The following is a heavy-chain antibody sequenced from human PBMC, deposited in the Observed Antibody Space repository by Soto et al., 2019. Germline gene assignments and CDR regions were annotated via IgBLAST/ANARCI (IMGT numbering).Heavy chain of an antibody. D-gene: IGHD3-3*01. Sequence: QVQLQESGPGLVKPSQTLSLTSTVSGGSISSGGSYWSWIRQHPGKGLEWIGYIYYSGSTYYNPSLKSRVTISVDTSKNQFSLKLSSVTAADTAVYYCARTGYAFWSGRRPLGAFDIWGQGTMVTVSS. V-gene: IGHV4-31*03. CDR2: IYYSGST. J-gene: IGHJ3*02. CDR1: GGSISSGGSY. CDR3: ARTGYAFWSGRRPLGAFDI.